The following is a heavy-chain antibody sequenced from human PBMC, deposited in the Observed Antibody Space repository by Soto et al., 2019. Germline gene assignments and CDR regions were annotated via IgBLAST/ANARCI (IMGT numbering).Heavy chain of an antibody. V-gene: IGHV4-39*01. D-gene: IGHD3-16*01. CDR3: ARHQTVYYDYVFGPPHYYFDY. Sequence: QLQLQESGPGLVKPSETLSLTCTVSGGSISSSSYYWGWIRQPPGKGLEWIGSIYYSGSTYYNPSLKRRDTISVDTSKNQFSLKLSAVTAADTAVYYCARHQTVYYDYVFGPPHYYFDYWGQGTLVTVSS. CDR1: GGSISSSSYY. CDR2: IYYSGST. J-gene: IGHJ4*02.